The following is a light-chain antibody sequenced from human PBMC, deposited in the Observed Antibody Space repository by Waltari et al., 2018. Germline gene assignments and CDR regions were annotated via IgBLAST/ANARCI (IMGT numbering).Light chain of an antibody. CDR2: WAS. Sequence: DVVMTQSPDSLAVSLGERATINCTSSQSLLYSSRNKNYLAWYQQKPGQPPKLVIYWASAREAGVPDRISGSGSGTDFTLTISSLQAEDVAVYYCQQYYATPYSFGQGTKVEIK. J-gene: IGKJ2*03. CDR1: QSLLYSSRNKNY. CDR3: QQYYATPYS. V-gene: IGKV4-1*01.